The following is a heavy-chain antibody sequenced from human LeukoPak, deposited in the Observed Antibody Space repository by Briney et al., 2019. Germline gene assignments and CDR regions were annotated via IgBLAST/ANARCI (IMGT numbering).Heavy chain of an antibody. Sequence: PSETLSLTCAVYGGSFSGYYWSWIRQPPGKGLEWIGEINHSGSTNNNPSLKSRVTISVDTSKNQFSLKLSSVTAADTAVYYCARNRAFNYYGSGSYSYYFDYWGQGTLVTVSS. CDR3: ARNRAFNYYGSGSYSYYFDY. J-gene: IGHJ4*02. D-gene: IGHD3-10*01. V-gene: IGHV4-34*01. CDR1: GGSFSGYY. CDR2: INHSGST.